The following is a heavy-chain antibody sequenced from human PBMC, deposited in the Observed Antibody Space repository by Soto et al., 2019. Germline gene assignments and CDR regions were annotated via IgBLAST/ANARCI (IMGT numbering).Heavy chain of an antibody. CDR1: GFTFSDAR. CDR3: IGTNYGDYGAY. J-gene: IGHJ4*02. Sequence: GGSLRLSCAASGFTFSDARMTWVRQAPGKGLEWVGRIKSKTDGGTTNYAAPVKGRFTISRDDSKNTLYLQMNSLKTEDTAVYYCIGTNYGDYGAYWGQGTLVTVSS. D-gene: IGHD4-17*01. CDR2: IKSKTDGGTT. V-gene: IGHV3-15*01.